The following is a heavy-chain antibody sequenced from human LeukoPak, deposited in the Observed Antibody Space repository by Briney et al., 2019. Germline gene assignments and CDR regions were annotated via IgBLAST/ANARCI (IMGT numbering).Heavy chain of an antibody. CDR1: GFTFSSYA. D-gene: IGHD2-2*01. CDR3: AKVLVVVPANDY. J-gene: IGHJ4*02. CDR2: ISGSGGST. V-gene: IGHV3-23*01. Sequence: GGSLRLSCAASGFTFSSYAMSWVRQAPGNGLEWVSAISGSGGSTYYADSVKGRFTISRDNSKNTLYLQMNSLRAEDTAVYYCAKVLVVVPANDYWGQGTLVTVSS.